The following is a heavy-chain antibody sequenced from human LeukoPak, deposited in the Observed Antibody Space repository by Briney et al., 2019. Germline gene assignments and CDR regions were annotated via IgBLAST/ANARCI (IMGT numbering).Heavy chain of an antibody. J-gene: IGHJ3*02. CDR1: GFTFSGYG. CDR2: IWYDGSKT. CDR3: ARYLGGRNAFDI. Sequence: GGSLRLSCVASGFTFSGYGMHWVRQAPGKGLEWVAVIWYDGSKTYYADSVKGRFTISRDNSKDTLYLQMGSLRVEDTAAYYCARYLGGRNAFDIWGQGTMVTVSS. D-gene: IGHD3-16*01. V-gene: IGHV3-33*01.